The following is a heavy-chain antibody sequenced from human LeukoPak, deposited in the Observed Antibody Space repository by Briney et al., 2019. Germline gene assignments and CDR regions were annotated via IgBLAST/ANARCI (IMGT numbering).Heavy chain of an antibody. D-gene: IGHD6-13*01. CDR3: ARLGPSSNSWYYFDY. J-gene: IGHJ4*02. Sequence: SETLSLTCTVSGGSISSYYWSWIRQPPGKGLEWIGYIYYSGSTYYNPSLKSRVTISVDTSKNQFSLKLSSVPAADTAVYYCARLGPSSNSWYYFDYWGQGTLVTVSS. CDR2: IYYSGST. CDR1: GGSISSYY. V-gene: IGHV4-59*01.